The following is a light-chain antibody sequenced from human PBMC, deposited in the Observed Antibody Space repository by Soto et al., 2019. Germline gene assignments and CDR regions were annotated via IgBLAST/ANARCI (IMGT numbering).Light chain of an antibody. CDR2: DAS. CDR3: QQYTTFSWT. Sequence: DIQMTQSPSTLSASVGERVTISCRANQSISNLLAWYQQKPGKAPKLLIYDASTLESGVPSRFRGSGSETYFTLTISGLQPDDFATYYCQQYTTFSWTFGQGTKVEV. J-gene: IGKJ1*01. CDR1: QSISNL. V-gene: IGKV1-5*01.